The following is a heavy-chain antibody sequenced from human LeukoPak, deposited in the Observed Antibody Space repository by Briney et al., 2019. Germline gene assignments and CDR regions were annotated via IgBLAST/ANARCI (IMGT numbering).Heavy chain of an antibody. CDR2: ISGSGGST. CDR3: AKALYDYVWGSYPLY. D-gene: IGHD3-16*02. J-gene: IGHJ4*02. V-gene: IGHV3-23*01. CDR1: GFTFGSYA. Sequence: PGGSLRLSCAASGFTFGSYAMSWVRQAPGKGLEWVSAISGSGGSTYYADSVKGRFTISRDNSKNTLYLQMNSLRAEDTAVYYCAKALYDYVWGSYPLYWGQGTLVTVSS.